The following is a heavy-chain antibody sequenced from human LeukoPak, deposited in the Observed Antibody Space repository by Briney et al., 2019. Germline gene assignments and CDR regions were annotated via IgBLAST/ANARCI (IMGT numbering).Heavy chain of an antibody. CDR3: ASQEYNYGLYYFDY. D-gene: IGHD5-18*01. CDR2: IYYSGST. CDR1: GGSISSSSYY. V-gene: IGHV4-39*01. Sequence: SETLSLTCTVSGGSISSSSYYWAWIRQPPGKGLEWIGSIYYSGSTYYNLSLKSRVTISVDTSKNQFSLKLSSVTAADTAVYYCASQEYNYGLYYFDYWGQGTLVTVSS. J-gene: IGHJ4*02.